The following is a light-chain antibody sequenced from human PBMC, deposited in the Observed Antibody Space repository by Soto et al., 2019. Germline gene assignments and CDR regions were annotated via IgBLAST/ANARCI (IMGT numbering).Light chain of an antibody. J-gene: IGKJ1*01. CDR2: GAS. V-gene: IGKV3-20*01. Sequence: EIVLTQSPGTLSLSPGERATLSCRASQSVSNNYLAWYQQKPGQAPRLLIYGASNRATGIPDRFSGSGSGTDFTLTISRLEPEDFAVYYCQQYVASPPGTFGQGTKVDI. CDR1: QSVSNNY. CDR3: QQYVASPPGT.